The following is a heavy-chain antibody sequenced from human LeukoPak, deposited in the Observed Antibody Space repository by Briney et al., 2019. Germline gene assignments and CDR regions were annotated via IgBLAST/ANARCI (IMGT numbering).Heavy chain of an antibody. CDR1: GFIFTGYF. D-gene: IGHD3-3*01. CDR3: ATDRGWRTSGYYLYYFEY. J-gene: IGHJ4*02. CDR2: IKHDGSEK. V-gene: IGHV3-7*01. Sequence: GGSLRLSCAASGFIFTGYFMSWVRQAPGKGLEWVASIKHDGSEKYYVDSVRGRFTISRDDTKNLLYLQMSSLRAEDTAVYYCATDRGWRTSGYYLYYFEYWGQGTLVTFSS.